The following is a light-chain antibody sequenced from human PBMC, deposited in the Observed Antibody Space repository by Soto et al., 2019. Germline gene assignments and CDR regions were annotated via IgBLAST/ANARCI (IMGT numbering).Light chain of an antibody. V-gene: IGKV3-15*01. CDR2: GAS. Sequence: EIVMTQSPATLSVSPGERATLSCRASQSVSSNLAWYQQKPGQAPRLLIYGASTRATGIPARFSGSGSGTELTLTISSLQSEDFAVYYCQQYYKWPSYTFGQGTKLEIK. CDR3: QQYYKWPSYT. J-gene: IGKJ2*01. CDR1: QSVSSN.